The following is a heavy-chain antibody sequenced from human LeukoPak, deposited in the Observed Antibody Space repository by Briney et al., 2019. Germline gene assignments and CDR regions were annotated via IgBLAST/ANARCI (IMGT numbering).Heavy chain of an antibody. V-gene: IGHV2-5*02. Sequence: ESGPTLVNPTQTLTLTCTFSGFSLSTSGVGVGWIRQPPGKALEWLAVIYWDDDKRYSPSLKSRLTVSKDTSKNQVVLTMTSLDPEDTATYYCAHTTWGWSFDIWGQGTVVTVSS. J-gene: IGHJ3*02. D-gene: IGHD7-27*01. CDR2: IYWDDDK. CDR3: AHTTWGWSFDI. CDR1: GFSLSTSGVG.